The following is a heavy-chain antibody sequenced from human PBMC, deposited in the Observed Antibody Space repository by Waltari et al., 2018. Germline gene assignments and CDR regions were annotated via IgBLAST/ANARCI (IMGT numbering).Heavy chain of an antibody. Sequence: QVQPVQSGAGAKKPGASVKVSCKVSGYTPPEVPMHWVRQAPGKGLEWTGGFDPEDGETSYAQKFQGRVTMTEDTSTDTAYMELSSLRSEDTAVYYCALMITFGGVIGRLFDYWGQGTLVTVSS. CDR2: FDPEDGET. V-gene: IGHV1-24*01. D-gene: IGHD3-16*02. J-gene: IGHJ4*02. CDR3: ALMITFGGVIGRLFDY. CDR1: GYTPPEVP.